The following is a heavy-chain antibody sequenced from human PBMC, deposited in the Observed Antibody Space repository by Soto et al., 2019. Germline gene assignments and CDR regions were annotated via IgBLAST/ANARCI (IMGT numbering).Heavy chain of an antibody. V-gene: IGHV3-11*01. CDR2: ISSSGSTI. J-gene: IGHJ3*02. Sequence: PGGSLRLSCAASGFTFSHYYMSWIRQAPGKGLEWVSYISSSGSTIYYADSVKGRFTISRDNAKNSLYLQMNSLRAEDTAVYYCARWLGYCSSTSCQEDAFDIWGQGTMVTVSS. D-gene: IGHD2-2*01. CDR3: ARWLGYCSSTSCQEDAFDI. CDR1: GFTFSHYY.